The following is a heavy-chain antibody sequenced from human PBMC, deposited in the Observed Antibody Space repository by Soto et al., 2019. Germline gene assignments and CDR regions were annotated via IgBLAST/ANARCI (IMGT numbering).Heavy chain of an antibody. CDR1: GFTFSSYA. V-gene: IGHV3-30-3*01. J-gene: IGHJ2*01. CDR3: ARDEATVTTGVGWYFDL. CDR2: ISYDGSNK. D-gene: IGHD4-17*01. Sequence: QVQLVESGGGVVQPGRSLRLSCAASGFTFSSYAMHWVRQAPGKGLEWVAVISYDGSNKYYADSVKGRFTISRDNSKNTLYLQMNSLRAEDTDVYYCARDEATVTTGVGWYFDLWGRGTLVTVSS.